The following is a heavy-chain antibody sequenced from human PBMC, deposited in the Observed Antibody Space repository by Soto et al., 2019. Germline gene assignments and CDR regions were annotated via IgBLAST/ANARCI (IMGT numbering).Heavy chain of an antibody. J-gene: IGHJ3*01. D-gene: IGHD1-1*01. V-gene: IGHV1-18*04. CDR3: VRSVTATGTAANL. CDR1: GYTFTNYG. CDR2: ISAYNGNT. Sequence: QAQLVQSGAEVKKPGASVKVSCKASGYTFTNYGVSWVRQAPGQGLEWMGWISAYNGNTDYAHNFQDRVTMTTDTSTSTAYMELRSLRSADTAMFYCVRSVTATGTAANLWGQGTMVTVSS.